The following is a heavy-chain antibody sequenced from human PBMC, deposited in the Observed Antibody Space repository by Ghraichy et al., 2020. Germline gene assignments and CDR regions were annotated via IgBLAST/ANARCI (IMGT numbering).Heavy chain of an antibody. J-gene: IGHJ6*02. CDR2: INSDGSST. D-gene: IGHD2-2*03. CDR1: GFTLRSYW. V-gene: IGHV3-74*01. Sequence: GESLNISCAASGFTLRSYWMHWVRQAAGKGLVWVSRINSDGSSTTYADSVKGRFTISRDNAKNTLYLQMNSLRAEDTAVYYCARDQEVGYCSSTSCYYYYYGMDVWGQGTTVTVSS. CDR3: ARDQEVGYCSSTSCYYYYYGMDV.